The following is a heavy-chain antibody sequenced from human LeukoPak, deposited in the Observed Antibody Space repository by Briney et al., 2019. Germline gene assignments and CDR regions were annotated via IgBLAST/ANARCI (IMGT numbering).Heavy chain of an antibody. V-gene: IGHV4-38-2*02. CDR2: IYYSGST. CDR3: ARVDPVDIVATKNDAFDI. Sequence: PSETLSLTCIVSGYSISSGYHWGWIRQPPGKGLEWIGSIYYSGSTYYNPSLKSRVTISVDTSKNQFSLKLSSVTAADTAVYYCARVDPVDIVATKNDAFDIWGQGTMVTVSS. CDR1: GYSISSGYH. D-gene: IGHD5-12*01. J-gene: IGHJ3*02.